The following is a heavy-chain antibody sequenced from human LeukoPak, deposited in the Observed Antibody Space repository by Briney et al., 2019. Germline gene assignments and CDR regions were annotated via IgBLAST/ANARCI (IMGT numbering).Heavy chain of an antibody. D-gene: IGHD3-9*01. V-gene: IGHV1-2*02. CDR1: GYTFTGYY. Sequence: ASVKVSCKASGYTFTGYYMRWVRRAPGQGPEWMGWINPNSGGTNYAQKFQGRVTMTRDTSISTAYMELSRLRSDDTAVYYCARDLIGYDILTGYYTWGQGTLVTVSS. J-gene: IGHJ5*02. CDR2: INPNSGGT. CDR3: ARDLIGYDILTGYYT.